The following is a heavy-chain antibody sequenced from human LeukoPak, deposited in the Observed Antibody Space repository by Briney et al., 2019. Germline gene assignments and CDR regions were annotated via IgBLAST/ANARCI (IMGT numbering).Heavy chain of an antibody. Sequence: GGSLRLSCAASGFTFSSYSMNWVRQAPGKGLEWVSSISTSSSYIYHADSVKGRFTISRDNAKNSLYLQMNSLRAEDTAVYYCARDRGETYDFWSGSPPIWFDPWGQGTLVTVSS. D-gene: IGHD3-3*01. J-gene: IGHJ5*02. CDR3: ARDRGETYDFWSGSPPIWFDP. V-gene: IGHV3-21*01. CDR1: GFTFSSYS. CDR2: ISTSSSYI.